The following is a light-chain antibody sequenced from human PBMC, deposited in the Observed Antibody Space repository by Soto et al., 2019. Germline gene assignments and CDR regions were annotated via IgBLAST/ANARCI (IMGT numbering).Light chain of an antibody. J-gene: IGKJ4*01. CDR2: ETS. CDR3: QQRTNWPLT. CDR1: QSVSSH. Sequence: EIVLTQSPATLSLSPGERATLFCRASQSVSSHLAWYQHKPGQPPRLLISETSNRATGVPARFSGSGSGTDFTLTISSLEPEDFAVYYWQQRTNWPLTFGGGTNVEVK. V-gene: IGKV3-11*01.